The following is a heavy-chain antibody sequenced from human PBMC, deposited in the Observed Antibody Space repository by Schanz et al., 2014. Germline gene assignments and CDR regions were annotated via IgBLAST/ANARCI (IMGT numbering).Heavy chain of an antibody. V-gene: IGHV3-23*04. Sequence: EVQLVESGGGLIQPGGSLRLSCAASGFTFSSYAMSWVRQAPGKGLEWVSAISGSGGDTYYTDSVKGRFIISRDNSKNTLDLQMNSLRDEDTALYYCARVRAYDYGAEAHGMDVWGHGTTVTFSS. CDR2: ISGSGGDT. D-gene: IGHD4-17*01. J-gene: IGHJ6*02. CDR3: ARVRAYDYGAEAHGMDV. CDR1: GFTFSSYA.